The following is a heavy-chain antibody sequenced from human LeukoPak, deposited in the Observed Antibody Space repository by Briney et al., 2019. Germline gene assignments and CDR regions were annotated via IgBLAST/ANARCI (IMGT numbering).Heavy chain of an antibody. CDR2: IYYSGST. D-gene: IGHD5-24*01. Sequence: SETLSLTSTVSGGSISNYYWSWIRQPPGKGLEWIGYIYYSGSTSYNPSLKSRVTISVDTSKNQFSLKLNSVTAADSAVYFCARDGYNSNYFDYWGQGTLVTVSS. CDR1: GGSISNYY. J-gene: IGHJ4*02. CDR3: ARDGYNSNYFDY. V-gene: IGHV4-59*01.